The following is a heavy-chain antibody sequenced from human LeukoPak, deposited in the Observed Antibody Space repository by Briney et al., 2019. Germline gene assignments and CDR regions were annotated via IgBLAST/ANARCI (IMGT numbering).Heavy chain of an antibody. D-gene: IGHD3-22*01. CDR3: ASGGVVTNPWGQYQFDY. V-gene: IGHV1-69*08. CDR2: IIPMLGTP. J-gene: IGHJ4*02. Sequence: SVKVSCKASGGTFNSYIISWVRQAPGQGLEWMGRIIPMLGTPDYAQKFQGGITIIADKSTNTASMELSSLRFEDTAVYYCASGGVVTNPWGQYQFDYWGQGTLVTVSS. CDR1: GGTFNSYI.